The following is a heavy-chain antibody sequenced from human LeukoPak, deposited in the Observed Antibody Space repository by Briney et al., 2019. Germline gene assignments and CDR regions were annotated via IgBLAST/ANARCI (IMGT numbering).Heavy chain of an antibody. J-gene: IGHJ4*02. CDR1: VFTFSSHA. CDR3: AKELRPNDY. V-gene: IGHV3-23*01. CDR2: IDISGSNA. Sequence: GGSLRLSCAASVFTFSSHAMSWVRQAPGRGLEWVSSIDISGSNAYYADSVKGRFTISRDNSRNTLYLQMDSLRAEDSAIYYCAKELRPNDYWGQGTLVTVSS. D-gene: IGHD4-17*01.